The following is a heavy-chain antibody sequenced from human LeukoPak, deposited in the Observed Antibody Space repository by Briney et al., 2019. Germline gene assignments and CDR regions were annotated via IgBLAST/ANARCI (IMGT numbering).Heavy chain of an antibody. V-gene: IGHV4-39*01. D-gene: IGHD3-22*01. CDR1: GGSISSSSYY. CDR2: IYYSGST. Sequence: PSETLSLTCTVFGGSISSSSYYWGWIRQPPGKGLEWIGSIYYSGSTYYNPSLKSRVTISVDTSKNQFSLKLSSVTAADTAVYYCATGDYYDDDYWGQGTLVTVSS. CDR3: ATGDYYDDDY. J-gene: IGHJ4*02.